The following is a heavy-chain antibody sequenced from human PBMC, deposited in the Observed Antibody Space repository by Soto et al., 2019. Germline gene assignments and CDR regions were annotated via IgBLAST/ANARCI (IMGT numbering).Heavy chain of an antibody. Sequence: SETLSLTSTVSGGSISSSSYYWGWIRQPPGKGLEWIGSIYYSGSTYYNPSLKSRVTISVDTSKNQFSLKLSSVTAADTAVYYCASSPGDYSYYMDVWGKGTTVTVSS. CDR1: GGSISSSSYY. J-gene: IGHJ6*03. CDR2: IYYSGST. V-gene: IGHV4-39*01. CDR3: ASSPGDYSYYMDV.